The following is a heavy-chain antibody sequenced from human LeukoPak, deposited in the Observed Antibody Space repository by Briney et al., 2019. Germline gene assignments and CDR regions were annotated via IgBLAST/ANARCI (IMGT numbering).Heavy chain of an antibody. D-gene: IGHD3-22*01. CDR3: ASAHPTYYYDSSGYAFDY. J-gene: IGHJ4*02. CDR2: IIPIFGTA. Sequence: ASVKVSCKASGGTFSSYAISWVRQAPGQGLEWMGGIIPIFGTANYAQKFQGRVTITADESTSTAYMELSSLRSEDTAVYYCASAHPTYYYDSSGYAFDYWGQGTLVTVSS. V-gene: IGHV1-69*13. CDR1: GGTFSSYA.